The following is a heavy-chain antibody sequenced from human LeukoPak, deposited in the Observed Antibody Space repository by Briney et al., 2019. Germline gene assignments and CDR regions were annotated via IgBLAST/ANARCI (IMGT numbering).Heavy chain of an antibody. CDR1: GDSISSGDYY. CDR2: IYHSGST. J-gene: IGHJ5*02. CDR3: ARASRIVVVPAAMIWFDP. Sequence: SQTLSLTCTVSGDSISSGDYYWSWIRQPAGKGLEWIGRIYHSGSTYYNPSLKSRVTISVDTSKNQFSLKLSSVTAADTAVYYCARASRIVVVPAAMIWFDPWGQGTLVTVSS. D-gene: IGHD2-2*01. V-gene: IGHV4-61*02.